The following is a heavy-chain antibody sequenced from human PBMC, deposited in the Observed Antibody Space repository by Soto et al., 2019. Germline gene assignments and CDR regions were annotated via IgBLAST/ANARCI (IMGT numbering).Heavy chain of an antibody. CDR3: SRKAATGTRYGLDV. V-gene: IGHV4-59*01. J-gene: IGHJ6*02. CDR2: IYYTGIT. Sequence: QVQLQESGPGLVKPSETLSLTCTVSGGSFSNYHWTWIRQPPGKGLEWIGYIYYTGITSYNPSLKCRLTISVDTSKNQFSLRLSSVTAEDTAVYYCSRKAATGTRYGLDVWGQGTTVTVSS. D-gene: IGHD6-13*01. CDR1: GGSFSNYH.